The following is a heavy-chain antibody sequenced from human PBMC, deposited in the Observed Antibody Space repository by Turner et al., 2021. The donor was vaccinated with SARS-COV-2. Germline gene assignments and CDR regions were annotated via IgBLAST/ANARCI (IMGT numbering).Heavy chain of an antibody. CDR2: ISWNSGSI. J-gene: IGHJ4*02. Sequence: EVQLVESGGGLVQPGRSLRLSCSASGFTFDEYVMHWVRQAPGKGLEWVSGISWNSGSIGYADSVKGRFTISRDNAKNSLYLQMSSLRAEDTALYYCAKDIGPLVSGSYHDYWGQGTLVTVSS. CDR3: AKDIGPLVSGSYHDY. CDR1: GFTFDEYV. D-gene: IGHD1-26*01. V-gene: IGHV3-9*01.